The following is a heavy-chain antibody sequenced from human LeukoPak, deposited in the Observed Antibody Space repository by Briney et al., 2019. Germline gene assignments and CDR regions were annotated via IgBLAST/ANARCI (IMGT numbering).Heavy chain of an antibody. Sequence: GGSLRLSCAASGFTCSSYAMSRVRQAPGKGLEWVSAISGSGGSTYYADSVKGRFTISRDNSKNTLYLQMNSLRAEDTAVYYCAKDLRESYSSGWYPDAFDIWGQGTMVTVSS. D-gene: IGHD6-19*01. J-gene: IGHJ3*02. CDR2: ISGSGGST. CDR1: GFTCSSYA. CDR3: AKDLRESYSSGWYPDAFDI. V-gene: IGHV3-23*01.